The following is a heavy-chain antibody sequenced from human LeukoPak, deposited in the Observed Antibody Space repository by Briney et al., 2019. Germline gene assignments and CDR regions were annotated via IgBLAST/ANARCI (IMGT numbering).Heavy chain of an antibody. D-gene: IGHD3-10*01. Sequence: GGSLRLSCEASGFTFSSYEMNWVRQAPGKGLEWVSYISSFSSTIYYADSVMGRFTISRDNAKNSLYLQMNSLRAEDTAVYYCSRSPNYKGYFDYWGQGTLVTVSS. CDR2: ISSFSSTI. V-gene: IGHV3-48*03. CDR1: GFTFSSYE. CDR3: SRSPNYKGYFDY. J-gene: IGHJ4*02.